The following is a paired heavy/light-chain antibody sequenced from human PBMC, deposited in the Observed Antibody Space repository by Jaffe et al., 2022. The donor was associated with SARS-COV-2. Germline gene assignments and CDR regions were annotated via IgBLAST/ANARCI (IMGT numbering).Light chain of an antibody. V-gene: IGLV2-8*01. J-gene: IGLJ3*02. CDR3: GSYASNPWV. CDR1: SSDVGGHDY. Sequence: QSALTQPPSASGFPGQSVTISCTGTSSDVGGHDYVSWYQQHPGKAPKLIIYEVTKRPSGVPARFSGSKSGNTASLTVSGLRTEDEADYYCGSYASNPWVFGGGTKLTVL. CDR2: EVT.
Heavy chain of an antibody. CDR2: VFRDGSDA. V-gene: IGHV3-74*01. J-gene: IGHJ6*02. Sequence: EVQLVESGGGLVQPGGSRRLSCAASGFTFSDFAMHWVRQAPGKGLVWVARVFRDGSDARYADSVEGRFTISRDNARDTLYLQMNSLRVEDTAVYYCARGNNFALDVWSQGTTVTVSS. D-gene: IGHD1-20*01. CDR3: ARGNNFALDV. CDR1: GFTFSDFA.